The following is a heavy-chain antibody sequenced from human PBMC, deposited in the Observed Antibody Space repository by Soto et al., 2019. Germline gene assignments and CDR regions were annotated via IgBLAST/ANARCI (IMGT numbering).Heavy chain of an antibody. D-gene: IGHD4-17*01. V-gene: IGHV3-43D*04. CDR2: VNWDGDTT. Sequence: GGSLRLSCAASGFTFDDFAMCWVRQVPGKCLEWISLVNWDGDTTFYADSVKGRFIISRDNSKNSVYLQMNSLRSEDSAMYYCAKGATVTTHYQYYGMDVWGQGXTVTVYS. CDR3: AKGATVTTHYQYYGMDV. J-gene: IGHJ6*02. CDR1: GFTFDDFA.